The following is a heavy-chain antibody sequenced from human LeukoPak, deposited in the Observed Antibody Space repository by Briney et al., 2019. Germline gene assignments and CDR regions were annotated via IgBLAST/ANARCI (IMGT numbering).Heavy chain of an antibody. J-gene: IGHJ5*02. V-gene: IGHV1-18*04. CDR1: GYTFTTYG. D-gene: IGHD2-2*01. Sequence: ASVKVSCKASGYTFTTYGISWVRQAPGQGLEWMGWISGYNGNTNYAQKVQGRVTMTTDTSTSTAYMELRSLRSDDTAVYYCARTGGDCSSTSCYPNSFAPWGQGTLVTVYS. CDR2: ISGYNGNT. CDR3: ARTGGDCSSTSCYPNSFAP.